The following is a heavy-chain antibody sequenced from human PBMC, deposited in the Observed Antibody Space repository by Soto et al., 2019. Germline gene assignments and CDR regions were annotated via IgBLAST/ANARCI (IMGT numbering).Heavy chain of an antibody. J-gene: IGHJ4*02. CDR2: IFHDGTA. CDR1: GVSLTSGNW. CDR3: ASLNLEWLLSGHDY. V-gene: IGHV4-4*02. D-gene: IGHD3-3*01. Sequence: SETLSLTCAVSGVSLTSGNWWTWVRQSPQRGLEYIGEIFHDGTANYYPSFERRVAMSVDTSRNQFSLKLTSVTAADTAVYYCASLNLEWLLSGHDYWGQGTLVTV.